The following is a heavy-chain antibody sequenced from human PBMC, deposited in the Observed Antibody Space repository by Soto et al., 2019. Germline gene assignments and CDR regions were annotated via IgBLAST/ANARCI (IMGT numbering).Heavy chain of an antibody. CDR1: GLTFSALQ. V-gene: IGHV3-30*04. J-gene: IGHJ4*01. CDR2: MTYDGATK. CDR3: ATGSYFEN. D-gene: IGHD3-10*01. Sequence: QAQLVESGGGVVQPGRSLRLSCVASGLTFSALQMYWVRQAPGKGLEGVAVMTYDGATKHHADSVKGRFTISRDNSKNAVYLQMDSLRPEDTAVYYCATGSYFENWGHGTLVTVSS.